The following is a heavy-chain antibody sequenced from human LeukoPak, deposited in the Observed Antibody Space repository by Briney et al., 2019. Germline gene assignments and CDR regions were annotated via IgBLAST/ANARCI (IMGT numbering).Heavy chain of an antibody. V-gene: IGHV3-30-3*01. J-gene: IGHJ3*02. CDR2: ISYDGSNK. CDR1: GFTFSSYA. CDR3: ARDHYAWVAFDI. Sequence: QSGGSLRLSCAASGFTFSSYAMHWVRQAPGKGLEWVAVISYDGSNKYYADSVKGRFTISRDNSKNTLYLQMNSLRAEDTAVYYCARDHYAWVAFDIWGQGTMVTVSS. D-gene: IGHD3-16*01.